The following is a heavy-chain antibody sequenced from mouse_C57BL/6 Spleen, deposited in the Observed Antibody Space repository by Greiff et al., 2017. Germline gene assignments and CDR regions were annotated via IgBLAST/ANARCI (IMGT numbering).Heavy chain of an antibody. Sequence: VQLQESGAELVKPGASVKLSCKASGYTFTSYWMHWVKQRPGQGLEWIGMIHPNSGSTNYNEKFKSKATLTVDKSSSTAYMQLSSLTSEASAVYYCARADGNGPAWFAYWGQGTLVTVSA. D-gene: IGHD1-1*01. J-gene: IGHJ3*01. V-gene: IGHV1-64*01. CDR1: GYTFTSYW. CDR2: IHPNSGST. CDR3: ARADGNGPAWFAY.